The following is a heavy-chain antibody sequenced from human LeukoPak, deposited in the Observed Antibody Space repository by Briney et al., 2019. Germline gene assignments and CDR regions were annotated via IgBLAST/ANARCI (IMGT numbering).Heavy chain of an antibody. V-gene: IGHV7-4-1*02. J-gene: IGHJ3*02. CDR3: ASSAAAGTTDAFDI. D-gene: IGHD6-13*01. CDR2: INTNTGNP. CDR1: GYTFTGYY. Sequence: GASVKVSCKASGYTFTGYYMHWVRQAPGQGLEWMGWINTNTGNPTYAQGFTGRFVFSLDTSVSTAYLQISSLKAEDTAVYYCASSAAAGTTDAFDIWGQGTMVTVSS.